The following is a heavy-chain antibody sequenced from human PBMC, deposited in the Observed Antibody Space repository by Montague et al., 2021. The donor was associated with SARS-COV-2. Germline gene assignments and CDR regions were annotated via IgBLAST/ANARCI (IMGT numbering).Heavy chain of an antibody. Sequence: SLRLSCAASGFTFSSYSMNWVRQAPGKGLEWVSSISSSSSYIYYADSVKGRFTIFRDNAKNSLYLQMNSLRAEDTAVYYCARATLPSAITTMLGPNDYWGQGTLVTVSS. CDR2: ISSSSSYI. J-gene: IGHJ4*02. V-gene: IGHV3-21*01. CDR3: ARATLPSAITTMLGPNDY. CDR1: GFTFSSYS. D-gene: IGHD3-22*01.